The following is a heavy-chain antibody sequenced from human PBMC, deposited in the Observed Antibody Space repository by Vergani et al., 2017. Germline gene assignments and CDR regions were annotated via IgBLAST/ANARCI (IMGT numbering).Heavy chain of an antibody. CDR1: GESFSSFY. CDR3: AVRPLYNLVGEEIVTKRTFDY. Sequence: QVQLQHWGAGVVKPSGTLYLTCAVFGESFSSFYWSWIRQPPGKGLEWIGKINNDGHTNYNPSLESRVTVSRDTAMNLFSLNLMSMTAADTAMYYCAVRPLYNLVGEEIVTKRTFDYWSQGTLVTVSS. D-gene: IGHD2-15*01. J-gene: IGHJ4*02. V-gene: IGHV4-34*02. CDR2: INNDGHT.